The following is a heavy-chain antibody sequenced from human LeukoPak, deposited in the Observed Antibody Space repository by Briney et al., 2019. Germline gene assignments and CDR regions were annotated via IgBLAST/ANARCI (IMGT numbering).Heavy chain of an antibody. V-gene: IGHV2-5*02. CDR1: GFSLTTSGVG. Sequence: ESGPTLVNPTQTLTLTCTFSGFSLTTSGVGVGWIRQPPGKALEWLALIYWDDDKRYSPSLKSRLTITKHTSKNQVILTMTNMDPVDTATCYCAHRLLVRGGEYYFAYWGQGTLVTVSS. J-gene: IGHJ4*02. CDR2: IYWDDDK. D-gene: IGHD3-10*01. CDR3: AHRLLVRGGEYYFAY.